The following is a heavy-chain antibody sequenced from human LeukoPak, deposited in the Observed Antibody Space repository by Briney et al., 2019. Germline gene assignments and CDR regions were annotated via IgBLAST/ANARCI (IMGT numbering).Heavy chain of an antibody. CDR3: ARQYCSSTSCYDDY. CDR2: IYYSGST. CDR1: GGSISTSSYY. J-gene: IGHJ4*02. Sequence: PSETLSLTCTVSGGSISTSSYYWGWIRQPPGKGLEWIGSIYYSGSTYYNPSLKSRVTISVDTSKNQFSLKLSSVTAADTAVYYCARQYCSSTSCYDDYWGQGTLVTVSS. V-gene: IGHV4-39*01. D-gene: IGHD2-2*01.